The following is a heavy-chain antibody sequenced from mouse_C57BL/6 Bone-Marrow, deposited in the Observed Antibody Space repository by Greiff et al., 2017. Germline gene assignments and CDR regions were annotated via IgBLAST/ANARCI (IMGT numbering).Heavy chain of an antibody. J-gene: IGHJ3*01. CDR3: ARIGIYYEYGAWFAY. V-gene: IGHV2-9-1*01. D-gene: IGHD2-4*01. CDR1: GFSLTSYA. Sequence: QVQLKESGPGLVAPSQSLSITCTVSGFSLTSYAISWVRQPPGKGLEWLGVIWTGGGTNYNSALKSRLSISKDNSKSQGFLKMNRLQTDDTARYYGARIGIYYEYGAWFAYWGQGTLVTVSA. CDR2: IWTGGGT.